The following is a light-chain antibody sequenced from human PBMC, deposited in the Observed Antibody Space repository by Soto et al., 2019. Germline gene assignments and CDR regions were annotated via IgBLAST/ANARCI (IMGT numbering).Light chain of an antibody. CDR1: SSDVGGYNY. CDR2: EVS. CDR3: TSYAGSSDYDV. V-gene: IGLV2-8*01. Sequence: QSVLTQPPSASGSPGQSVTISCTGTSSDVGGYNYVSWYQQHPGKAPKLMIYEVSKRPSGVPDRFSGSKSGNTASLTVSGLEADDEAYYYCTSYAGSSDYDVFGTGTKVTVL. J-gene: IGLJ1*01.